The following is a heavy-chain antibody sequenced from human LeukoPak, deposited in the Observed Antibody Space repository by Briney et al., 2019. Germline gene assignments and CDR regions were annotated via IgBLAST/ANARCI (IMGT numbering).Heavy chain of an antibody. D-gene: IGHD6-13*01. CDR3: ARGSPPGIAAAGEDYYYGMDV. CDR1: GFTFSSYA. CDR2: ISSNGGST. Sequence: PGGSLRLSCSASGFTFSSYAMHWVRQAPGKGLEYVSAISSNGGSTYYADSVKGRFTISRDNSKNTLYLQMNSLRAEDTAVYYCARGSPPGIAAAGEDYYYGMDVWGQGTTVTVSS. J-gene: IGHJ6*02. V-gene: IGHV3-64*04.